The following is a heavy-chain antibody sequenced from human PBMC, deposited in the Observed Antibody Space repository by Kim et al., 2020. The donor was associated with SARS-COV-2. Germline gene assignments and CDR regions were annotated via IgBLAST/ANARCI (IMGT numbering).Heavy chain of an antibody. CDR1: ASTFTDFF. CDR3: AAEYKQYSFGLDH. CDR2: INPDSGAT. Sequence: ASVKVSCKASASTFTDFFLHWVRQAPGQGLEWMGRINPDSGATNYAQKFQGRVALTLDTSFSTTYIEVTGLTSDDSAVYYCAAEYKQYSFGLDHWGQGTLVTVSS. D-gene: IGHD3-3*01. J-gene: IGHJ4*02. V-gene: IGHV1-2*06.